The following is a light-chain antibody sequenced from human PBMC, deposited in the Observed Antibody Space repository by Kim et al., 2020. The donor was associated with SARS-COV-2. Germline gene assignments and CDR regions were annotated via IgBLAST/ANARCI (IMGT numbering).Light chain of an antibody. CDR2: GAS. V-gene: IGKV1-39*01. CDR3: QQSYTLPT. Sequence: DIQMTQSPSSLSASVGDRVTITCRASQRITNSLNWYQQKPGKAPNLLIYGASTLQSGVPSRFSGSGSGTDFTLTISSLQPGDSATYYCQQSYTLPTFGQGTRLEIK. J-gene: IGKJ5*01. CDR1: QRITNS.